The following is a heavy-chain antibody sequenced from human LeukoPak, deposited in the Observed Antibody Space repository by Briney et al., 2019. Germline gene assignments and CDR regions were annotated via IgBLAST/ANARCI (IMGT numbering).Heavy chain of an antibody. CDR2: IKQDGSEK. CDR1: GFTFSSYC. Sequence: PGGSLRLSCAASGFTFSSYCMSWVRQAPGKGLEWVSNIKQDGSEKYYVDSVKGRFTISRDNAKNSLYLQMNSLRAEDTAVYYCASHENDYYDSSGYYYWGQGTLVTVSS. D-gene: IGHD3-22*01. J-gene: IGHJ4*02. V-gene: IGHV3-7*01. CDR3: ASHENDYYDSSGYYY.